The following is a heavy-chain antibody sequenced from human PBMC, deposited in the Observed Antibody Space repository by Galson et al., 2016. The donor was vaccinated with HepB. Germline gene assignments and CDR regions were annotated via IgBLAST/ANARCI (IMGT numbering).Heavy chain of an antibody. J-gene: IGHJ4*02. Sequence: SLRLSCAASGFTFTDYFVDWVRQAPGKGLEWVGRSRNKGSGYSTQYAASVKGRFTMSRDDSMNSLYLQMNSLKTEDTAVYSCVRLHKGGSVFHPFDCWGQGTLVTVSS. CDR3: VRLHKGGSVFHPFDC. CDR1: GFTFTDYF. V-gene: IGHV3-72*01. CDR2: SRNKGSGYST. D-gene: IGHD2-15*01.